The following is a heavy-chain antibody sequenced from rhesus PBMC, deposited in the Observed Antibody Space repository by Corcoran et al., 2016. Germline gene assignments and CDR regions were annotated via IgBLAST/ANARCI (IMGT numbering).Heavy chain of an antibody. CDR3: AREEGYCSGSICYSAFDF. CDR2: IFGGSGSP. Sequence: QVQLQESGPGLVKPSETLPLTCAVSGASLRSNYWTWIRQPPGKGLEWIGYIFGGSGSPTYNPSLKSRVTISKDTSKNQLFLKLSSLTTADTAVYYCAREEGYCSGSICYSAFDFWGQGLRVTVSS. J-gene: IGHJ3*01. D-gene: IGHD2-8*01. CDR1: GASLRSNY. V-gene: IGHV4-147*01.